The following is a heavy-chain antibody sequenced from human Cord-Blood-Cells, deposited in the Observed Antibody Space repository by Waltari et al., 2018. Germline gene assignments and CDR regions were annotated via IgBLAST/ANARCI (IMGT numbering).Heavy chain of an antibody. J-gene: IGHJ3*02. CDR3: ATGSIVGATIAFDI. Sequence: QVPLVQSGDAVKKPGASVKVSCKVSGYNLPELSMHWVRQAPGKGLEWTGGFDPEDGETIYAQKFQGRVTMTEDTSTDTAYMELSSLRSEDTAVYYCATGSIVGATIAFDIWGQGTMVTVSS. CDR2: FDPEDGET. D-gene: IGHD1-26*01. CDR1: GYNLPELS. V-gene: IGHV1-24*01.